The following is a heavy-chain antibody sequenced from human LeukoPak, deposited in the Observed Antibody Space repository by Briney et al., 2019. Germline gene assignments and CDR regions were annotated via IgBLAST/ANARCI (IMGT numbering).Heavy chain of an antibody. V-gene: IGHV4-30-4*01. CDR1: GGSISSGDYY. D-gene: IGHD3/OR15-3a*01. CDR3: ARVEAMGLFDY. J-gene: IGHJ4*02. Sequence: SETLSLTCTVSGGSISSGDYYWSWIRQPPGKGLEWIGYIYYSGSTYYNPSLKSRVTISVDTSKNQFSLKLSSVTAADTAVYYCARVEAMGLFDYWGQGTLVTVPS. CDR2: IYYSGST.